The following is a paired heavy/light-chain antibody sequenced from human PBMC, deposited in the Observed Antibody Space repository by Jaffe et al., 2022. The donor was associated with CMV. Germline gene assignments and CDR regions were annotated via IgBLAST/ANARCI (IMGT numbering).Heavy chain of an antibody. V-gene: IGHV4-39*01. CDR1: GGSLTSSSSNW. CDR2: IYSSGHT. J-gene: IGHJ5*02. CDR3: GRRSYGFPFDP. D-gene: IGHD4-17*01. Sequence: QLQLQESGPGLVKPSETLSLTCTVSGGSLTSSSSNWWGWIRQPPGKGLEWIGTIYSSGHTFYNPSLKSRVTISADTSKNQFSLKLFSVTAADTAVYYCGRRSYGFPFDPWGQGTLVTVSS.
Light chain of an antibody. CDR3: QQYNSYPLT. CDR1: QGINSW. Sequence: DIQMTQSPSLLSASVGDRVTITCRASQGINSWLAWYQQKPEKAPKSLIYASSSLQSGVPSRFSGSGSGTEFTLTISSLQPEDFATYYCQQYNSYPLTFGGGTKVEIK. CDR2: ASS. J-gene: IGKJ4*01. V-gene: IGKV1D-16*01.